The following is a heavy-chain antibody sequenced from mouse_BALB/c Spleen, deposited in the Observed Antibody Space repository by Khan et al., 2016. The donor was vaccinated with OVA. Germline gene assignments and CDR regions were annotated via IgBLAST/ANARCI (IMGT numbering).Heavy chain of an antibody. CDR2: INYSGNT. CDR1: GYSITSEYA. J-gene: IGHJ3*01. D-gene: IGHD2-4*01. Sequence: EVQLVESGPGLVKPSQSLSLTCTVTGYSITSEYAWNWIRQFPGNKLEWMGYINYSGNTRFNPSLKGRTSITRDTSKNQFFLQLNSVTTEDTATYYCARKDYYDYDPFPYWGQGTLVTVSA. CDR3: ARKDYYDYDPFPY. V-gene: IGHV3-2*02.